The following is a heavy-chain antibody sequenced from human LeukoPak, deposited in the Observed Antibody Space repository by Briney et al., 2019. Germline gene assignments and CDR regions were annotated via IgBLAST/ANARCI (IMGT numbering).Heavy chain of an antibody. CDR3: ARDMSTRHRNWFDP. V-gene: IGHV3-23*01. Sequence: GGSLRLSCAASGFTFSSYGMSWVRQAPGKGLEWVSAISGSGGSTSYADSVKGRFTISRDNAKNTLYLQMNSLRAEDTAVYYCARDMSTRHRNWFDPWGQGTLVTVSS. CDR1: GFTFSSYG. CDR2: ISGSGGST. J-gene: IGHJ5*02. D-gene: IGHD3-10*02.